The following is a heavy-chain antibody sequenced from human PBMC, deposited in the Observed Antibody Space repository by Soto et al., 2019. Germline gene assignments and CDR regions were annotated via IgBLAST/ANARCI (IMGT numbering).Heavy chain of an antibody. J-gene: IGHJ1*01. CDR3: ARAITGTTRPYHCDH. CDR1: GYKFSNYW. D-gene: IGHD1-20*01. Sequence: GESLKISCQGSGYKFSNYWIGWVRQVPGEGLEWMGIIYPGDSDTRYSPSFRGLVTISADSSINTAYLRWNSIQSSDSAILYCARAITGTTRPYHCDHWGQGTLVTVSS. CDR2: IYPGDSDT. V-gene: IGHV5-51*01.